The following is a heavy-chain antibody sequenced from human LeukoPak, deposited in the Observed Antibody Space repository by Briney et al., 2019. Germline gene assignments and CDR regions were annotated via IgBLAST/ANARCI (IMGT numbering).Heavy chain of an antibody. V-gene: IGHV4-61*02. Sequence: PLETLSLTCTVSGGSVSSGSYYWSWIRQPAGKGLEWIGRIYTSGSTNYNPSLKSRVTMSVDTSKNQFSLKLSSVTAADTAVYYCARVVTYYDFWSGYFDYWGQGTLVTVSS. D-gene: IGHD3-3*01. CDR3: ARVVTYYDFWSGYFDY. CDR1: GGSVSSGSYY. CDR2: IYTSGST. J-gene: IGHJ4*02.